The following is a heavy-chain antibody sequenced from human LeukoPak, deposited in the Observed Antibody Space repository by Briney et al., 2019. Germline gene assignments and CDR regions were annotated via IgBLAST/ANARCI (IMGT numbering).Heavy chain of an antibody. J-gene: IGHJ6*02. CDR1: GGSISSGGYY. V-gene: IGHV4-31*03. Sequence: SETLSLTCTVSGGSISSGGYYWSWIRQHPGKGLEWIGYIYYSGSTYYNPSLKSRVTISVDTSKNQFSLKLSSVTAADTAVYYCARAPYYYDSSGPWGMDVWAKGPRSPSP. CDR2: IYYSGST. D-gene: IGHD3-22*01. CDR3: ARAPYYYDSSGPWGMDV.